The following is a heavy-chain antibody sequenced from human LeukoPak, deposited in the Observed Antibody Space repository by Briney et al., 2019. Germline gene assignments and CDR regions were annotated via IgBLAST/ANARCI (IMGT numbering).Heavy chain of an antibody. J-gene: IGHJ4*02. CDR2: LYSGGAT. Sequence: GGSLRLSCAGSGFILSDHYMDWVRQAPGKGLEWVSVLYSGGATHYSDSVKGRFTISRDNSKNAVYLQMNSLRAEDTAFYYCARVYYDGSGYYYFLEFFFDYWGQGTLVTVSS. CDR1: GFILSDHY. V-gene: IGHV3-66*01. D-gene: IGHD3-22*01. CDR3: ARVYYDGSGYYYFLEFFFDY.